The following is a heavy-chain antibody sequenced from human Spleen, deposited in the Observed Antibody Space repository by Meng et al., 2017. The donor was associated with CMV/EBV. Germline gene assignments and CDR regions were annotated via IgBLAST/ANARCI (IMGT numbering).Heavy chain of an antibody. V-gene: IGHV4-39*07. D-gene: IGHD3-10*01. CDR2: IYYNGNT. Sequence: GSLRLSCSVSGGFISSSDFYWGWVRQPPGKGLEWVGHIYYNGNTYYNPSLKSRVSISVDTSKIQFSLNLNSVTAADTAVYYCARTHYGSGSSRFDPWGQGTLVTVSS. CDR3: ARTHYGSGSSRFDP. CDR1: GGFISSSDFY. J-gene: IGHJ5*02.